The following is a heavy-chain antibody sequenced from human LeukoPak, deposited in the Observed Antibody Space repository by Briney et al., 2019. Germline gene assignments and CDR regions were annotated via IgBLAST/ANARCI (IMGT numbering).Heavy chain of an antibody. CDR1: NGSFTEYF. J-gene: IGHJ5*02. V-gene: IGHV4-34*01. CDR2: VYHSGST. CDR3: AREKFLGRLTRVLDT. D-gene: IGHD3-3*01. Sequence: PSETLFLTCVVNNGSFTEYFWGWIRQPPGKGLEWSGEVYHSGSTNYNPSLKSRLSISTDMSKRQFSLKLNSVTAADTAVYYCAREKFLGRLTRVLDTWGQGTLVTVSS.